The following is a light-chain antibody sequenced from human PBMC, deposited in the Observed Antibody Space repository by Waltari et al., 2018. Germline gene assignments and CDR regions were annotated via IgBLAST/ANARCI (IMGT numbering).Light chain of an antibody. CDR3: SSYTTSTTLL. CDR1: STDVGAYNF. CDR2: AVG. J-gene: IGLJ1*01. V-gene: IGLV2-14*01. Sequence: QSALTQPASVSGSPGQSIIISCTGSSTDVGAYNFVSWYQQHPGKVPKLILYAVGNRPSGISHRFSPSKSGNTASLTISGLQEEDEGEYYCSSYTTSTTLLFGTGTRLTVL.